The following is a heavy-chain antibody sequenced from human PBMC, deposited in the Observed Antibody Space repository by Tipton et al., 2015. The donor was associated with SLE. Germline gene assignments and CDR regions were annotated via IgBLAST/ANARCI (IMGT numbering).Heavy chain of an antibody. V-gene: IGHV4-39*01. J-gene: IGHJ4*02. CDR1: GGSISSSSYY. CDR2: IYYSGST. D-gene: IGHD6-13*01. CDR3: ARHGWQQLDRDGFDF. Sequence: TLSLTCTVSGGSISSSSYYWGWIRQPPGKGLEWIGSIYYSGSTYYTPSLKSRVSISEDTSKNQFSLRLNSVTAADTAVFYCARHGWQQLDRDGFDFRGQGTLVTVSS.